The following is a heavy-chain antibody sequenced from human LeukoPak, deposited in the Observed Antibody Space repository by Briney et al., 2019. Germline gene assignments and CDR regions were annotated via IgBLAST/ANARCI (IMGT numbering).Heavy chain of an antibody. Sequence: GGSLRLSCAASGFTFSLYAMSWVRQAPGKGLEWVSAISGSGGYTDYADSVKGRFTISRDNSKNTLYVQMNSLRAEDTALYYCAKDQRGYDKPIDYWGQGTLVTVSS. D-gene: IGHD5-12*01. J-gene: IGHJ4*02. V-gene: IGHV3-23*01. CDR1: GFTFSLYA. CDR2: ISGSGGYT. CDR3: AKDQRGYDKPIDY.